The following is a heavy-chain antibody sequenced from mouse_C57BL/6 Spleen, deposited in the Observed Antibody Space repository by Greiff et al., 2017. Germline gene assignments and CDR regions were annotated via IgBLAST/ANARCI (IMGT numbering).Heavy chain of an antibody. J-gene: IGHJ3*01. CDR1: GYTFTSSW. Sequence: QVQLQQPGAELVRPGSSVKLSCKASGYTFTSSWMHWVKQRPIQGLEWIGNIDPSDSETHYNQTFKDKATLTVDKSSSTAYMQVSSQTSEDSAVYYCARSVLYDYDRAWFAYWGQGTLVTVSA. V-gene: IGHV1-52*01. D-gene: IGHD2-4*01. CDR2: IDPSDSET. CDR3: ARSVLYDYDRAWFAY.